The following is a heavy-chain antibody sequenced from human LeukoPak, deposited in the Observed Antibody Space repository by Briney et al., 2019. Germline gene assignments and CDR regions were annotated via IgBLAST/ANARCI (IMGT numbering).Heavy chain of an antibody. J-gene: IGHJ5*02. Sequence: GGSLRLSCAASGFTFSSYAMHWVRQAPGKGLEWVAVISYDGSNKYYADSVKGRFTISRDNSKNTLYLQMNSLRAEDTAVYYCASLLRRFWSGYPNWFDPWGQGTLVTVSS. V-gene: IGHV3-30*04. CDR1: GFTFSSYA. CDR3: ASLLRRFWSGYPNWFDP. CDR2: ISYDGSNK. D-gene: IGHD3-3*01.